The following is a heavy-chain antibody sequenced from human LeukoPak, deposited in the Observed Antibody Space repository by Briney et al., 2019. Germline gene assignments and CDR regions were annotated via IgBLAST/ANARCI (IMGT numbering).Heavy chain of an antibody. J-gene: IGHJ4*02. V-gene: IGHV3-21*01. CDR2: ISSSSSYI. CDR1: GFTFSSYS. Sequence: GALRLSCAASGFTFSSYSMNWVRQAPGKGLEWVSSISSSSSYIYYADSVKGRFTISRDNAKNSLYLQMNSLRAEDTAVYYCARGEDIVVVPASKTPGGYWGQGTLVTVSS. CDR3: ARGEDIVVVPASKTPGGY. D-gene: IGHD2-2*01.